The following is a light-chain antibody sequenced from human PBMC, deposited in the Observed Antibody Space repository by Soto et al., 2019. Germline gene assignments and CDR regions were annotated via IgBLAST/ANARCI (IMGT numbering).Light chain of an antibody. Sequence: DIVMTQSPDSLSVSLGERATINCKSSQTVLHGSNYLAWYQQRVGQPPKLLIYWAYTRESGVPDRFSGSGSATDFTLTISSLQAEDVAVYYCQQYYTTPVTFGQGTKVEI. CDR3: QQYYTTPVT. V-gene: IGKV4-1*01. CDR2: WAY. J-gene: IGKJ1*01. CDR1: QTVLHGSNY.